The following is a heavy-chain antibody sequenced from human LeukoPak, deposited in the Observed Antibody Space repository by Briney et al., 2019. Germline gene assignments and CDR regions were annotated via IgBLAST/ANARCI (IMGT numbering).Heavy chain of an antibody. CDR3: ARGVYDSSGYYQY. Sequence: GGSLRLSCAASGFTFSSYGMHWVRQAPGKGLEWVAVISYDGSNKYYADSVKGRFTISRDNSKNTLYLQMNSLRAEDTAVYYCARGVYDSSGYYQYWGQGTLVTVSS. CDR2: ISYDGSNK. CDR1: GFTFSSYG. V-gene: IGHV3-30*03. D-gene: IGHD3-22*01. J-gene: IGHJ4*02.